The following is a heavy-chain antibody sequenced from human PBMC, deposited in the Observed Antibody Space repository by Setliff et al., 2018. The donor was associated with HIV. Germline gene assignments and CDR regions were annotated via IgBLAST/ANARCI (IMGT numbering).Heavy chain of an antibody. J-gene: IGHJ6*03. D-gene: IGHD4-17*01. CDR3: AREGYGDKRERYFYYMDV. CDR2: IYYSGST. CDR1: GGSVSSHH. Sequence: SETLSLTCTVSGGSVSSHHWSWIRQPPGKGLEWIGYIYYSGSTFYNPSLKSRVTISVDTSKKQFSLKLSSVTAADTAVYYCAREGYGDKRERYFYYMDVWGKGTTVTVSS. V-gene: IGHV4-59*02.